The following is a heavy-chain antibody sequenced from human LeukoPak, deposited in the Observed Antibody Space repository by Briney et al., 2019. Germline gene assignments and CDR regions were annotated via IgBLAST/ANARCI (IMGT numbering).Heavy chain of an antibody. CDR3: ARNGYTSSWYRN. CDR2: TYSGGST. J-gene: IGHJ4*02. D-gene: IGHD6-13*01. Sequence: GGSLRLSCAASGFTVSSNYMSWVRQAPGKGLEWVSVTYSGGSTYYADSVKGRFTISRDNSKNTLYLQMNSLRAEDTAVYYCARNGYTSSWYRNWGQGTLVTVSS. CDR1: GFTVSSNY. V-gene: IGHV3-53*01.